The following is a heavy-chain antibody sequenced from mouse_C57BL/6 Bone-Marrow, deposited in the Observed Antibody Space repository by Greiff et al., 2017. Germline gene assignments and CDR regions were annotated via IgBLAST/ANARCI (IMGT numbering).Heavy chain of an antibody. V-gene: IGHV5-16*01. J-gene: IGHJ3*01. D-gene: IGHD1-1*01. CDR3: ARDDYYGSFAY. Sequence: EVNVVESEGGLVQPGSSMKLSCTASGFTFSDYYMAWVRQVPEKGLEWVANINYDGSSTYYLDSLKSRFIISRDNAKNILYLQMSSLKSEDTATYYCARDDYYGSFAYWGQGTLVTVSA. CDR2: INYDGSST. CDR1: GFTFSDYY.